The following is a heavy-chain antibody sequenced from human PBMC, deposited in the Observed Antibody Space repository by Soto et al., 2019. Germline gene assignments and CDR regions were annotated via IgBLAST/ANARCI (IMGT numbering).Heavy chain of an antibody. CDR1: GGSVTHSSYY. CDR2: VYYRGRS. J-gene: IGHJ4*01. D-gene: IGHD4-4*01. V-gene: IGHV4-39*01. Sequence: PSETLSLTCTVSGGSVTHSSYYWGWIRPSPGKGLEWIGSVYYRGRSYSKSSVKSRVTISVDTSKNQFSLNLNSLAASDTAVYCCWRQRTTVITQDYSDYWCPGALDTVS. CDR3: WRQRTTVITQDYSDY.